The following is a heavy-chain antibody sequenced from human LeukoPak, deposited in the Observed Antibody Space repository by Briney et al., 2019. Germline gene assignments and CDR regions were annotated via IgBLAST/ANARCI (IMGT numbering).Heavy chain of an antibody. Sequence: GGSLRLSCAASGFTFSSYPMNWVRQAPGKGLEWVPAISGSGGGTYHADSVRGRFTISRDNSENTLSLQMNSLSAEDTAVYYCAKGFNQYCSSTSCYFDYWGQGTLVTVSS. CDR2: ISGSGGGT. D-gene: IGHD2-2*01. V-gene: IGHV3-23*01. J-gene: IGHJ4*02. CDR3: AKGFNQYCSSTSCYFDY. CDR1: GFTFSSYP.